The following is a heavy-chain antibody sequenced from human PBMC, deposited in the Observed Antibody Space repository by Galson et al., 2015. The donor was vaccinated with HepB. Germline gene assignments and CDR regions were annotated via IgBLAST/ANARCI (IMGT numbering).Heavy chain of an antibody. J-gene: IGHJ4*02. CDR1: GYTFTGYY. CDR3: ARAYDYSGYYSYR. D-gene: IGHD3-22*01. Sequence: SVKVSCKASGYTFTGYYIHWVRQAPGQGLEWMGWINPNSGGTKYAQKFQGRVTMTRDTSISTGYMELSSLRSDDTAVYYCARAYDYSGYYSYRWGQGTLVTVSS. CDR2: INPNSGGT. V-gene: IGHV1-2*02.